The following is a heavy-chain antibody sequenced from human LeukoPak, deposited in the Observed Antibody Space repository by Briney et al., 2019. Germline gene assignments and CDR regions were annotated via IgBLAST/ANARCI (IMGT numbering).Heavy chain of an antibody. V-gene: IGHV5-51*01. CDR2: IHPGDSDT. D-gene: IGHD3-16*02. CDR3: ARSFTNAFDM. J-gene: IGHJ3*02. Sequence: GESLKIFCKASGYSFTTDWLGWVRQVPGKGLQWMGIIHPGDSDTTYSPSFQGQVTISADKSISTAYLQWSSVKASDTAMYYCARSFTNAFDMWGQGTMVIVSS. CDR1: GYSFTTDW.